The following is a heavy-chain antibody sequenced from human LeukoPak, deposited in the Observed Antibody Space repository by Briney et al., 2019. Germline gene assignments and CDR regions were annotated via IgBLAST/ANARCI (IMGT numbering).Heavy chain of an antibody. V-gene: IGHV1-69*13. D-gene: IGHD6-19*01. J-gene: IGHJ6*03. CDR2: IIPIFGTA. CDR3: AREPAVAGHGTRYYYYMDV. CDR1: GGTFSSYA. Sequence: SVKVSCTASGGTFSSYAISWVRQAPGQGLEWMGGIIPIFGTANYAQKSQGRVTITADESTSTAYMELSSLRSEDTAVYYCAREPAVAGHGTRYYYYMDVWGKGTTVTVSS.